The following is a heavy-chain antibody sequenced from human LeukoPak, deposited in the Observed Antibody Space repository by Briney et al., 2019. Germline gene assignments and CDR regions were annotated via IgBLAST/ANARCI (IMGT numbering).Heavy chain of an antibody. CDR1: GFSISSGYY. Sequence: SKTLSLTCVVSGFSISSGYYWGWIRQPPGKGLEWIANIHVSGTTFYNSSLNSRVAISIDTSKNQFSLKLSSATAADTAVYCAREAERRIVNWGRGTLVTVSS. V-gene: IGHV4-38-2*02. D-gene: IGHD1-1*01. J-gene: IGHJ4*02. CDR3: AREAERRIVN. CDR2: IHVSGTT.